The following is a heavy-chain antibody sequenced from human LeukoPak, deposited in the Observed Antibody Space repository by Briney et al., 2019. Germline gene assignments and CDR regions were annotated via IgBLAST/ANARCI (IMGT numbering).Heavy chain of an antibody. J-gene: IGHJ4*02. CDR2: IKSKTDGETT. V-gene: IGHV3-15*01. D-gene: IGHD5-12*01. CDR3: TADLPPPRGYDYPFDY. Sequence: GGSLRLSCAASGFTFSNAWMSWVRQAPGKGLECVGRIKSKTDGETTDYAAPVKGRFTISRDDSKNMLYLQMNSLKSEDTAVYYCTADLPPPRGYDYPFDYWGQGSLVTVSS. CDR1: GFTFSNAW.